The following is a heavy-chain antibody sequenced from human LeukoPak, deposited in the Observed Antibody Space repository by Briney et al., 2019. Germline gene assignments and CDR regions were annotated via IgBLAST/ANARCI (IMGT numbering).Heavy chain of an antibody. CDR2: INPSGGST. Sequence: WASVKVSCKASGYTFTSYYMHWVRQAPGQGLEWMGIINPSGGSTSYAQKFQGRVTMTTDTSTSTAYMELRSLRSDDTAVYYCARTYYYDSSGYPFDYWGQGTLVTVSS. D-gene: IGHD3-22*01. CDR3: ARTYYYDSSGYPFDY. J-gene: IGHJ4*02. CDR1: GYTFTSYY. V-gene: IGHV1-46*01.